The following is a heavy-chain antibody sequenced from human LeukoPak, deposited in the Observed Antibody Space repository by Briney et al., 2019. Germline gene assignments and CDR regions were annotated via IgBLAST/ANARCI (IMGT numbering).Heavy chain of an antibody. CDR3: AKDRDGYNHYFDY. CDR2: ISYDGSNK. Sequence: PGGSLRLSGAASGFTFSSYGMHWVRQAPGKGLEWVAVISYDGSNKYYADSVKGRFTISRDNSKNTLYLQMNSLRAEDTAVYYCAKDRDGYNHYFDYWGQGTLVTVSS. J-gene: IGHJ4*02. CDR1: GFTFSSYG. V-gene: IGHV3-30*18. D-gene: IGHD5-24*01.